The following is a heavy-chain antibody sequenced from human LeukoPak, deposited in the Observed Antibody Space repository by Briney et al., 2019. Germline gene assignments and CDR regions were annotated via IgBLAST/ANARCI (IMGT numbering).Heavy chain of an antibody. V-gene: IGHV4-59*01. CDR3: ARGPAMRLLEFDY. Sequence: SETLSLTCTVSGGSLSSYYWSWIRQPPGKGLEWIGYIYYSGSTNYNPSLKSRVTISVDTSKNQFSLKLSSVTAADTAVYYCARGPAMRLLEFDYWGQGTLVTVSS. CDR2: IYYSGST. CDR1: GGSLSSYY. J-gene: IGHJ4*02. D-gene: IGHD4/OR15-4a*01.